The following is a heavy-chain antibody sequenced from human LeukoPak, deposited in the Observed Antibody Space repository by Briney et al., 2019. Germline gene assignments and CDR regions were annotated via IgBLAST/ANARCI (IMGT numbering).Heavy chain of an antibody. D-gene: IGHD3-16*01. Sequence: GGSLRLSCAASGFTFSSYWMNWVRQAPGKGLEWVPNIKQDGSEKYYVASVTGRFTISRDNAKNSLYLQMNSLRAEDTAVYYCATYTHWVAGDVWGQGTTVTVSS. CDR1: GFTFSSYW. CDR3: ATYTHWVAGDV. J-gene: IGHJ6*02. CDR2: IKQDGSEK. V-gene: IGHV3-7*01.